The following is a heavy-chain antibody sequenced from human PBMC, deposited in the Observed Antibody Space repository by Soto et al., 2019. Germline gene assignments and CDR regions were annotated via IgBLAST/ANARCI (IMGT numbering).Heavy chain of an antibody. CDR2: IYTSGST. Sequence: SETLSLTCTVSGGSISSYYWSWIRQPAGKGLEWIGRIYTSGSTNYNPSLKSRVTMSVDTSKNQFSLKRSSVTAADTAVYYCARDLELGGAFDIWGQGTMVTVSS. CDR1: GGSISSYY. D-gene: IGHD1-26*01. V-gene: IGHV4-4*07. CDR3: ARDLELGGAFDI. J-gene: IGHJ3*02.